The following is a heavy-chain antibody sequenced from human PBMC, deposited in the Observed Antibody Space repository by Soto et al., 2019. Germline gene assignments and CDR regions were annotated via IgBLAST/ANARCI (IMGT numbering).Heavy chain of an antibody. D-gene: IGHD6-6*01. CDR2: ISYDGSNK. J-gene: IGHJ6*02. CDR3: AKDLGIAARLYGMDV. V-gene: IGHV3-30*18. Sequence: QVQPVESGGGVVQPGRSLRLSCAASGFTFSSYGKHWVRQAPGKGLEWVAVISYDGSNKYYADSVKGRFTISRDNSKNTLYLQMNRLRAEDTAVYYCAKDLGIAARLYGMDVWGQGTTVTVSS. CDR1: GFTFSSYG.